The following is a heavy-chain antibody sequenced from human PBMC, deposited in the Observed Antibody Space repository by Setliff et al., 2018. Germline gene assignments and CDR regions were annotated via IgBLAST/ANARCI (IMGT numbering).Heavy chain of an antibody. J-gene: IGHJ6*03. V-gene: IGHV3-23*01. D-gene: IGHD6-13*01. CDR1: GFTVSTYA. CDR3: AKVPGIATAGPTGRYYSSSYSLYV. CDR2: ISDSGGST. Sequence: GGSLRLSCAASGFTVSTYAMSWVRQAPGKGLEWVSAISDSGGSTFYVDSVKGRFTISRDNSKNKLYLQMNSLRVEATAVYYCAKVPGIATAGPTGRYYSSSYSLYVWGQGTTVTVSS.